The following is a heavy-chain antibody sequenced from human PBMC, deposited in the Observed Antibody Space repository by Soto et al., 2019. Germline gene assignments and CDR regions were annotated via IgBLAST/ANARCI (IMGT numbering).Heavy chain of an antibody. Sequence: GGSLRLSCAASGFTFSSYGMHWVRQAPGKGLEWVAVIWYDGSNKYYADSVKGRFTISRDNSKNTLYLQMNSLRAEDTAVYYCARVRGHMEWLLSRPHVGYMDVWGKGTTVTVSS. CDR2: IWYDGSNK. D-gene: IGHD3-3*01. CDR3: ARVRGHMEWLLSRPHVGYMDV. J-gene: IGHJ6*03. CDR1: GFTFSSYG. V-gene: IGHV3-33*01.